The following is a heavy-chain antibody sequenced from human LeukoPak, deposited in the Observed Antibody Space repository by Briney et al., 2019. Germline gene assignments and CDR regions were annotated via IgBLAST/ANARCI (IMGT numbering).Heavy chain of an antibody. D-gene: IGHD4-11*01. V-gene: IGHV4-34*01. Sequence: PSETLSLTCTVSGGSISGYYWSWIRQPPGKGLEWIGEINHSGSTNYNPSLKSRVTISVDSSKNQFSLKLSSVTAADTAVYYCARGAYRVFDYWGQGTLVTVSS. CDR3: ARGAYRVFDY. CDR2: INHSGST. CDR1: GGSISGYY. J-gene: IGHJ4*02.